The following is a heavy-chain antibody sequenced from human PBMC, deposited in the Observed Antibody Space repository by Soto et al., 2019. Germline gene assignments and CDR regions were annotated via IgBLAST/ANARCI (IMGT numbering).Heavy chain of an antibody. Sequence: EVRLVESGGGPVRPGGSLKLSCAASGFNFITYSLSWVRQAPGKGLEWVASISSSAVYIDYADSVKGRFTISRDNANNSLYLQMNSLRAEDTATYYCVRDGLDYYDTERLYFDNWGQGTLVTVSS. D-gene: IGHD3-22*01. CDR2: ISSSAVYI. J-gene: IGHJ4*02. CDR1: GFNFITYS. V-gene: IGHV3-21*01. CDR3: VRDGLDYYDTERLYFDN.